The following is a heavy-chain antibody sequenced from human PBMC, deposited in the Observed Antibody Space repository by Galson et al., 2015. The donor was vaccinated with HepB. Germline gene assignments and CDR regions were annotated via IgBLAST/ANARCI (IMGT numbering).Heavy chain of an antibody. CDR1: GFTFSSYG. V-gene: IGHV3-30*18. J-gene: IGHJ4*02. CDR2: ISYDGSNK. Sequence: SLRLSCAASGFTFSSYGMHWVRQAPGKGLEWVAVISYDGSNKYYADSVKGRFTISRDNSKNTLYLQMNSLRAEDTAVYYCAKGGGDYRTAFDYWGQGTLVTVSS. D-gene: IGHD4-17*01. CDR3: AKGGGDYRTAFDY.